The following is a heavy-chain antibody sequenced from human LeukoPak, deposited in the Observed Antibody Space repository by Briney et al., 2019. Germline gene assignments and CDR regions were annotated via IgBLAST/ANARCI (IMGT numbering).Heavy chain of an antibody. CDR2: MNPNSGNT. J-gene: IGHJ6*03. CDR3: ARTNLKNYGRNYYMDV. D-gene: IGHD1-7*01. Sequence: ASVKVSCKASGYTFTSYDINWVRQATGQGLEWMGWMNPNSGNTGYAQKFQGRVTMTRNTSISTAYMELSSLRSEDTAVYYCARTNLKNYGRNYYMDVWGKGTTVTVSS. V-gene: IGHV1-8*01. CDR1: GYTFTSYD.